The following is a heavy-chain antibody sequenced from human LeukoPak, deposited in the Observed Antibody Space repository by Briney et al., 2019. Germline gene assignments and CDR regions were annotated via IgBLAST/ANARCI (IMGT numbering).Heavy chain of an antibody. CDR3: ARICSSTSCYDGGKYYYGMDV. D-gene: IGHD2-2*01. J-gene: IGHJ6*02. Sequence: MPSETLSLTCTVSGGSISSYYWSWIRQPPGKGLEWIGYIYYSGSTNYNPSLKSRVTISVDTSKNQFSLKLSSVTAADTAVYYCARICSSTSCYDGGKYYYGMDVWGQGTTVTVSS. CDR1: GGSISSYY. V-gene: IGHV4-59*12. CDR2: IYYSGST.